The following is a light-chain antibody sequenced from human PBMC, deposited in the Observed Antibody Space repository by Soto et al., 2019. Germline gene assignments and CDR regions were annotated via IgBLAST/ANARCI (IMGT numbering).Light chain of an antibody. J-gene: IGKJ5*01. Sequence: QMTHSPSSLSASVLYNVTLTFRSSQTIMKYLNWYQQKPPKAPKLLIYTASRLHSGVPSRFSGSGSETDFTLTINNLQPEDFATYYCQQSYITPPINFGQGTRLEIK. V-gene: IGKV1-39*01. CDR1: QTIMKY. CDR3: QQSYITPPIN. CDR2: TAS.